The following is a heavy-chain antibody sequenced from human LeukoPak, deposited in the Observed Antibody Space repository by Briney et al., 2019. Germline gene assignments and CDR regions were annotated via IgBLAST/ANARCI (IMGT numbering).Heavy chain of an antibody. CDR2: IVVGSGNT. J-gene: IGHJ3*01. CDR3: AAEGRPTVVTFRKGAVDL. V-gene: IGHV1-58*01. Sequence: SVKVSCKVSGFTFTSSAVQWVRQARGQRLEWIGWIVVGSGNTNYAQKFQERVTITRDMSTSTVYMELSSLRSEDTAVYYCAAEGRPTVVTFRKGAVDLWGQGTMVTVSS. CDR1: GFTFTSSA. D-gene: IGHD4-23*01.